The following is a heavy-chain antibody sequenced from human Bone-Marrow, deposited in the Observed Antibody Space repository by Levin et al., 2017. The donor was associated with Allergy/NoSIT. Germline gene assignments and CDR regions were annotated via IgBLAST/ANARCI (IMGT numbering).Heavy chain of an antibody. V-gene: IGHV3-23*01. Sequence: ETLSLTCAASGFTFSSFAMNWVRQAPGKGLEWVAGVSGSGGATYYADPVKGRFIISRDNSKNTLYLQMNSLRAADTAVYFCAKSYSSGWYVGGWFDPWGQGTLVTVSS. J-gene: IGHJ5*02. CDR1: GFTFSSFA. CDR2: VSGSGGAT. D-gene: IGHD6-19*01. CDR3: AKSYSSGWYVGGWFDP.